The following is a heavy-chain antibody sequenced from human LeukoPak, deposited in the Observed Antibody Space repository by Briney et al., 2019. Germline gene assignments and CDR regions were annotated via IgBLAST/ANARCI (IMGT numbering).Heavy chain of an antibody. CDR2: ISAYNGNT. Sequence: ASVKVSCKASGGTFSSYAISWVRQAPGQGLEWMGWISAYNGNTNYAQKLQGRVTMTTDTSTSTAYMELRSLRSDDTAVYYCARDPRIAAAGTWGYWGQGTLVTVSS. V-gene: IGHV1-18*01. CDR1: GGTFSSYA. J-gene: IGHJ4*02. D-gene: IGHD6-13*01. CDR3: ARDPRIAAAGTWGY.